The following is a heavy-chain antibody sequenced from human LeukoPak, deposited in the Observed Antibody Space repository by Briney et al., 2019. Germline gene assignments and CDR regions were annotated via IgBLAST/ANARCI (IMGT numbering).Heavy chain of an antibody. CDR1: GFTVSSNY. Sequence: GGSLRLSCAASGFTVSSNYMSWVRQAPGKGLEWVSVIYSGGSTYYADSVKGRFTISRDNSKNTLYLQMNSLRAEDTAVYYCAGDSPYYYYYMDVWGKGTTVTVSS. CDR3: AGDSPYYYYYMDV. J-gene: IGHJ6*03. CDR2: IYSGGST. V-gene: IGHV3-53*01.